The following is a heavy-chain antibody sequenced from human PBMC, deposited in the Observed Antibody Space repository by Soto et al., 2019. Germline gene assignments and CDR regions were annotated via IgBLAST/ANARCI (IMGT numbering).Heavy chain of an antibody. D-gene: IGHD3-10*02. CDR1: GFTFSSYA. CDR2: ISGSGGST. Sequence: GGSLKISCAASGFTFSSYAMTWVRQAPGKGLEWVSAISGSGGSTYYADSVKGRFTISRDNSKNTLYLQMNSLRAEDTAVYYCAKDVLFRFDYSGQGTQVSVSS. V-gene: IGHV3-23*01. CDR3: AKDVLFRFDY. J-gene: IGHJ4*02.